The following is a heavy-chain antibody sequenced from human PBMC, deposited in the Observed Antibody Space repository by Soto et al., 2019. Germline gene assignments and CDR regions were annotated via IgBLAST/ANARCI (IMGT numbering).Heavy chain of an antibody. Sequence: LRLSCAASGFTFSSYGMHWVRQAPGKGLEWVAVIWYDGSNKYYADSVKGRFTISRDNSKNTLYLQMNSLRAEDTAVYYCARDGDGSGSYPYYYGMDVWGQGTTVTVSS. D-gene: IGHD3-10*01. CDR3: ARDGDGSGSYPYYYGMDV. V-gene: IGHV3-33*01. CDR2: IWYDGSNK. CDR1: GFTFSSYG. J-gene: IGHJ6*02.